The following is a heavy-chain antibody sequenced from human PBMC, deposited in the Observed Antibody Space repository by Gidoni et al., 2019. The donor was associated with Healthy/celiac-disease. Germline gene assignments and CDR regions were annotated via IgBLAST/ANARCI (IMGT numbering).Heavy chain of an antibody. CDR3: AKSRYSYGSDYYGMDV. CDR1: GFTFSSYG. CDR2: ISYDGSNK. Sequence: QVQLVESGGGVVQPGRSLRLSCAASGFTFSSYGMHWVRPAPGKGLEGVAVISYDGSNKYYADSVKGRFTISRDNSKNTLYLQMNSLRAEDTAVYYCAKSRYSYGSDYYGMDVWGQGTTVTVSS. D-gene: IGHD5-18*01. J-gene: IGHJ6*02. V-gene: IGHV3-30*18.